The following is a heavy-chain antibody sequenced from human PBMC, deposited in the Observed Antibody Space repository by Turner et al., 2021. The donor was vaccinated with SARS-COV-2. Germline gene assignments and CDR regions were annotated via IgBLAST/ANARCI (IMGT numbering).Heavy chain of an antibody. CDR3: AKAVPGSGWFDP. J-gene: IGHJ5*02. Sequence: QVKLQESGPGLLKPSQTMSLTCTVSGGSITSGSSFWTWIRQPAGRGLEWIGRIYTSWNTVGIPDYNPSLKSRVSISVDSSKNQFSLKLTSVTAADTAVYHCAKAVPGSGWFDPWGQGSLVTVSS. CDR1: GGSITSGSSF. V-gene: IGHV4-61*02. CDR2: IYTSWNTVGIP. D-gene: IGHD3-10*01.